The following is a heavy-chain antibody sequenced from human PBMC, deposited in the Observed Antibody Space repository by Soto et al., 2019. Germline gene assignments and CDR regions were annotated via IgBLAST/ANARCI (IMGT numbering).Heavy chain of an antibody. CDR2: IYYSGST. Sequence: SETLSLTCTVSGGSISSGDYYWSWIGQPPGKGLEWIGYIYYSGSTYYNPSLKSRVTISVDTSKNRFSLKLSSVTAADTAVYYCASEITYYDSSGYYYNWFDPWGQGTLVTVSS. CDR3: ASEITYYDSSGYYYNWFDP. V-gene: IGHV4-30-4*01. D-gene: IGHD3-22*01. CDR1: GGSISSGDYY. J-gene: IGHJ5*02.